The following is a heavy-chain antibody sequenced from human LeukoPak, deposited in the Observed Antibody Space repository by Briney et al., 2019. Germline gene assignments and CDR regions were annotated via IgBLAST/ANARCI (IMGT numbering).Heavy chain of an antibody. D-gene: IGHD4-23*01. J-gene: IGHJ6*02. Sequence: SETLSLTCTVSGGSISSYYWSWIRQPPGKGLEWIGYIYYSGSTNYNPSLKSRVTISVDTSKNQFSLKLSSVTAADTAVYYCARQGGGNRNGMDVWGQGTTVTVSS. CDR2: IYYSGST. CDR1: GGSISSYY. V-gene: IGHV4-59*08. CDR3: ARQGGGNRNGMDV.